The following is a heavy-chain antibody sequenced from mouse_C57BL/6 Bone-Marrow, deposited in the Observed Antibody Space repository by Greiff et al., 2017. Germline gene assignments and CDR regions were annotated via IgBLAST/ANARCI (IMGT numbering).Heavy chain of an antibody. J-gene: IGHJ1*03. CDR1: GYTFTSYW. D-gene: IGHD1-1*01. Sequence: QVQLQQPGAELVKPGASVKLSCKASGYTFTSYWMHWVKQRPGQGLEWIGMIHPNSGSTNYNEKFKSKATLTVDKSSSTAYMQLSSLTSEDSAVYYCARGYYYGSSCYWYFDVWGTGTTVTVSS. CDR3: ARGYYYGSSCYWYFDV. CDR2: IHPNSGST. V-gene: IGHV1-64*01.